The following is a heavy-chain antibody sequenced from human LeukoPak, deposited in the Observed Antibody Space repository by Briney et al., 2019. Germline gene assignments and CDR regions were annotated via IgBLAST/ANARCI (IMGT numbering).Heavy chain of an antibody. V-gene: IGHV3-74*01. CDR1: DFTIAHTW. D-gene: IGHD5-24*01. CDR3: ARSRDGTLDI. J-gene: IGHJ3*02. CDR2: INADGSIR. Sequence: GRSLRLSCVASDFTIAHTWVEWVRQDPGEGLVWVSSINADGSIRNYAECVKGRFNISRDTAKRTVFLQMNSLRVDDTAMYYCARSRDGTLDIWGQGAMVTVSS.